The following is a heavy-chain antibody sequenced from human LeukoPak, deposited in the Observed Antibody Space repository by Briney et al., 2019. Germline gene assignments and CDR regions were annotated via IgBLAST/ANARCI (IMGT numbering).Heavy chain of an antibody. CDR1: GFTFSSYA. Sequence: PGGSLRCSCAASGFTFSSYAISWVRQAPGKGLEWISAISGSGGYTYYADSVKGRFTISRDNSKNTLYLQMNSLRAEDTAVYYCAKNWGATIYYAFDIWGQGKTVSVSS. CDR2: ISGSGGYT. D-gene: IGHD5-12*01. J-gene: IGHJ3*02. CDR3: AKNWGATIYYAFDI. V-gene: IGHV3-23*01.